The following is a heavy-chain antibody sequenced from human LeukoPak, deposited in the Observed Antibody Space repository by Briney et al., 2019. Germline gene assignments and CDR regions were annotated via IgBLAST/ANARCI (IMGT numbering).Heavy chain of an antibody. V-gene: IGHV3-23*01. J-gene: IGHJ6*03. CDR1: GFTFSNYA. CDR2: ISGSGGST. Sequence: GGSLRLSCAASGFTFSNYAMSWVRQVPGKGLEWVSTISGSGGSTYYADSLKGRFSISRDNSKNTLFLQMKSLRAEDTAVYYCAKGDYGYYYYMDVWGKGTTVTVSS. D-gene: IGHD4-17*01. CDR3: AKGDYGYYYYMDV.